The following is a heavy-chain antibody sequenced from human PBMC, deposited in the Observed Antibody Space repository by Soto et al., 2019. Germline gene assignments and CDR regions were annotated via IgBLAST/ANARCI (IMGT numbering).Heavy chain of an antibody. CDR2: IYHSGST. D-gene: IGHD3-10*01. CDR1: GGSISSGGYS. CDR3: ARGYGSGSYPFDY. Sequence: TLSLTCAVSGGSISSGGYSGSWIRQPPGKGLEWIGYIYHSGSTYYNPSLKSRVTISVDRSKNQFSLKLSSVTAADTAVYYCARGYGSGSYPFDYWGQGTLVTVSS. V-gene: IGHV4-30-2*01. J-gene: IGHJ4*02.